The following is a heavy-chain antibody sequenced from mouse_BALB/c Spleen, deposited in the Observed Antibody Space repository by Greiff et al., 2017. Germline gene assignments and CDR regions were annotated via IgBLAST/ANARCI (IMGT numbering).Heavy chain of an antibody. CDR3: ARSGGTRNFDY. V-gene: IGHV5-17*02. D-gene: IGHD4-1*01. CDR2: ISSGSSTS. Sequence: EVKLMESGGGLVQPGGSRKLSCAASGFTFSSFGMNWVRQAPGKGLEWVADISSGSSTSYYADTVKGRFTISRDNPKNTLFLQMTSLRSEDTAMYYCARSGGTRNFDYWGQGTTLTVSS. CDR1: GFTFSSFG. J-gene: IGHJ2*01.